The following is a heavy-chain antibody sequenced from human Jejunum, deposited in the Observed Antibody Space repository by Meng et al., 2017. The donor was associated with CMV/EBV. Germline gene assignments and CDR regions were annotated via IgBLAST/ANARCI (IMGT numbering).Heavy chain of an antibody. V-gene: IGHV1-18*01. CDR3: ARQIATRRFYDTSPGFQN. D-gene: IGHD6-6*01. CDR1: GYTFTGYG. CDR2: ISTYNGDT. Sequence: QVQLVQSGAEVKKPGASVKVSCQAPGYTFTGYGINWVRQAPGQGLEWMGWISTYNGDTHYAQKLQGRVTLTTDTSTSTVYMELRSLRSDDTAVYYCARQIATRRFYDTSPGFQNWGQGTLVTVSS. J-gene: IGHJ1*01.